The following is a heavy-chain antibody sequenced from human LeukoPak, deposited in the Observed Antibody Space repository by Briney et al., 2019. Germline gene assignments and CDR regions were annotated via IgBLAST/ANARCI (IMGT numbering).Heavy chain of an antibody. CDR3: ARGNHDFWSGYSYYYYYMDV. J-gene: IGHJ6*03. CDR2: INPNSGGT. V-gene: IGHV1-2*02. Sequence: GASVKVSCKASGYTFTGYYMHWVRQAPGQGLEWMGWINPNSGGTNYAQKFQGRVTVTRDTSISTAYMELSRLRSDDTAVYYCARGNHDFWSGYSYYYYYMDVWGKGTTVTVSS. CDR1: GYTFTGYY. D-gene: IGHD3-3*01.